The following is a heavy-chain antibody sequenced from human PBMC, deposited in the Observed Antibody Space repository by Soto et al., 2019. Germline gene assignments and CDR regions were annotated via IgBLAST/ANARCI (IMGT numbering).Heavy chain of an antibody. CDR3: ARGLILCETTVTEDAFDI. Sequence: WGSLRLSCAASGFTFSSYNMSWVRPAPGKGLECVSYISSSSSTIYYADSVKGRFTISRDNAKNSMYLQMNSMRAEDTPVYYCARGLILCETTVTEDAFDIWGQGAMVPV. CDR2: ISSSSSTI. V-gene: IGHV3-48*01. J-gene: IGHJ3*02. D-gene: IGHD4-17*01. CDR1: GFTFSSYN.